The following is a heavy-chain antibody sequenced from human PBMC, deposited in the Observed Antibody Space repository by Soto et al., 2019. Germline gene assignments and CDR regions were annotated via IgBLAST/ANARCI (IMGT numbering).Heavy chain of an antibody. J-gene: IGHJ4*02. V-gene: IGHV3-23*01. CDR2: ISGSGGST. Sequence: GGSLRLSCAASGFTFSSYAMSWVRQAPGKGLEWVSAISGSGGSTYYADSVKGRFTISRDNSKNTLYLQMNSLRAEDTAVYYCAKSTYYYDSSGYDYDYWGQGTLVTVSS. CDR3: AKSTYYYDSSGYDYDY. D-gene: IGHD3-22*01. CDR1: GFTFSSYA.